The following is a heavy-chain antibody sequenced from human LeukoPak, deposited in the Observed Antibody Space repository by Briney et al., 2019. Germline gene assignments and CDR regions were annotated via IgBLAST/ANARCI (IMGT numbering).Heavy chain of an antibody. CDR2: FFYTGNT. D-gene: IGHD2-2*01. Sequence: SETLSLTCAVSGGSISSGSYSWGWIRQPPGKGLEWIGYFFYTGNTYYNASLKSRVTISVDTSKNQFSLKVSSVTAADTAVYYCARHGARPAAMTSYYYYYMDVWGKGTTVTISS. CDR3: ARHGARPAAMTSYYYYYMDV. V-gene: IGHV4-30-4*07. J-gene: IGHJ6*03. CDR1: GGSISSGSYS.